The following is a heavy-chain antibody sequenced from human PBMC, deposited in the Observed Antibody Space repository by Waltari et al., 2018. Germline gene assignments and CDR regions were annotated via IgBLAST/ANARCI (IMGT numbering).Heavy chain of an antibody. V-gene: IGHV4-34*01. CDR2: INHSGST. Sequence: QVQLQQWGAGLLKPSETLSLTCAVYGGSFSGYYWSWLRQPPGKGLEWIGEINHSGSTNYNPSLKSRVTISVDTSKNQFSLKLSSVTAADTAVYYCARGKRTSIAARGYFQHWGQGTLVTVSS. J-gene: IGHJ1*01. CDR1: GGSFSGYY. D-gene: IGHD6-6*01. CDR3: ARGKRTSIAARGYFQH.